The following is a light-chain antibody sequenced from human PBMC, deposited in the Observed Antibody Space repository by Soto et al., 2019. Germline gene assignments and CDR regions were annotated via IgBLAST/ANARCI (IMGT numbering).Light chain of an antibody. CDR2: KAS. CDR1: QSLSRW. J-gene: IGKJ2*01. V-gene: IGKV1-5*03. Sequence: DIQMTQSPSTLSASVGDTVTITCRASQSLSRWLAWYQQKPGKAPKLLINKASTLESGVPSRFSGSGSGTEFTLTIRSLQPDDFATYYCHQYHTYNTFGQGTKLEIK. CDR3: HQYHTYNT.